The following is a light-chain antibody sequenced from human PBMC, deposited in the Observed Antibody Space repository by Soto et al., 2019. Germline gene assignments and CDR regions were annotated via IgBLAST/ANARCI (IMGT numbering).Light chain of an antibody. CDR1: SSNTGNNY. V-gene: IGLV1-51*02. J-gene: IGLJ1*01. CDR2: END. CDR3: ATWDSSLSAGL. Sequence: QSVLTQPPSVSAAPGQKVTISCSGSSSNTGNNYVSWYQQLPGTAPKLLIYENDKRPSGIPDRFSGSKSGTSATLGITGLQTRDEADYYCATWDSSLSAGLFGTGTKVTVL.